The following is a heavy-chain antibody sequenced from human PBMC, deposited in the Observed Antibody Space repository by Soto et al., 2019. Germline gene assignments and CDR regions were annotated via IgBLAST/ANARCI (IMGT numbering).Heavy chain of an antibody. J-gene: IGHJ4*02. CDR3: ASRPQLGIGNDY. CDR1: GFTFSSYA. V-gene: IGHV3-23*01. Sequence: EVQLLESGGGLVQPGGSLRLSCAASGFTFSSYAMSWVRQAPGKGLEWVSAISGSGGSTYYADSVKGRFTISRDNSKNTLYLQMNSLRDEDTAVYYCASRPQLGIGNDYWGQGTLVTVSS. D-gene: IGHD7-27*01. CDR2: ISGSGGST.